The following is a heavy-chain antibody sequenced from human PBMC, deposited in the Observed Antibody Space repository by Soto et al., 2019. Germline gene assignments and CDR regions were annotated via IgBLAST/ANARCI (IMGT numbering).Heavy chain of an antibody. CDR2: ISSSSSYI. D-gene: IGHD2-15*01. Sequence: GGSLRLSCGASGFAFSSYGVNWVRQAPGKGLEWVSSISSSSSYIYYADSVKGRFTISRDNAKNSLYLQMDSLRPEDTAVYYCARVYCSGGSCYSGDLFDYWGQGTLVTVSS. V-gene: IGHV3-21*01. J-gene: IGHJ4*02. CDR1: GFAFSSYG. CDR3: ARVYCSGGSCYSGDLFDY.